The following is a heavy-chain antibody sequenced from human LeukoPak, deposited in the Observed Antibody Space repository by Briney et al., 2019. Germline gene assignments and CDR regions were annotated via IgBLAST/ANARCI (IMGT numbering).Heavy chain of an antibody. Sequence: GGSLRLSCTASGFTFADYAMSWFRQAPGKGLEWVGFIRSKVYGGTTEYAASVKGRFTISRDDSKSFAYLQMNSLKTEDTAVYYCTSASGYAYGPGNWGQGTLVTVSS. CDR3: TSASGYAYGPGN. J-gene: IGHJ4*02. V-gene: IGHV3-49*03. CDR2: IRSKVYGGTT. D-gene: IGHD5-18*01. CDR1: GFTFADYA.